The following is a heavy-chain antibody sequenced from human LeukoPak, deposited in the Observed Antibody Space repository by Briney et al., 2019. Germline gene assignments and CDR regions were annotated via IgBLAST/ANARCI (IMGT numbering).Heavy chain of an antibody. J-gene: IGHJ3*02. CDR2: MSYDGSNK. Sequence: GRSLRLSCAASGFTFSSYAMHWVRQAPGKGLEWVAVMSYDGSNKYYADSVKGRFTISRDNSKNTLYLQMNSLRAEDTAVYYCASQTHMMGAFDIWGQGTMVTVSS. CDR1: GFTFSSYA. D-gene: IGHD3-16*01. CDR3: ASQTHMMGAFDI. V-gene: IGHV3-30-3*01.